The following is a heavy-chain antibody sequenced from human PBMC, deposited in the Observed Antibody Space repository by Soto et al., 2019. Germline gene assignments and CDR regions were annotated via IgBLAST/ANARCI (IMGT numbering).Heavy chain of an antibody. CDR3: ARSRSVLGGVIFGYFDY. J-gene: IGHJ4*02. V-gene: IGHV1-69*01. CDR2: IIPIFGTA. Sequence: QVQLVQSGAEVKKPGSSVKVSCKASGGTFSSYAISWVRQAPGQGLEWMGGIIPIFGTANYAQKFQGRVTITADESTSTAYMELSSLRSEDTAVYYCARSRSVLGGVIFGYFDYWGQGTLVTVSS. CDR1: GGTFSSYA. D-gene: IGHD3-16*01.